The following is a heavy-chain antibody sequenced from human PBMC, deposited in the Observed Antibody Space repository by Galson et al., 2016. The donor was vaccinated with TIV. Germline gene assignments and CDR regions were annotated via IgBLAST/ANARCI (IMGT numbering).Heavy chain of an antibody. CDR1: GFRFSDHY. D-gene: IGHD2-2*01. V-gene: IGHV3-72*01. Sequence: SLRLSCAAPGFRFSDHYMDWVPQAPGKGPEWVARTRDKVNSYTTEYGASVKGRFTISRDDSKNLLYLQMNSLNTGDTAVYYCARLVREATGHWGQGTLVTVSS. CDR3: ARLVREATGH. J-gene: IGHJ4*02. CDR2: TRDKVNSYTT.